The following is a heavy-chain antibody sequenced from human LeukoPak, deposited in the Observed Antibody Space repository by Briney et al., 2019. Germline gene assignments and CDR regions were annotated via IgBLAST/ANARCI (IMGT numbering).Heavy chain of an antibody. J-gene: IGHJ5*02. V-gene: IGHV4-34*01. Sequence: PSETLSLTCAVYGGSFSGYYWSWIRQPPGKGLEWIGEINHSGSTNYNPSLKSRVTISVDTSKNQFSLKLSSVTAADTAVYYCASGGYYDILTGPRKSLNWFDPWGQGTLVTVSS. CDR1: GGSFSGYY. CDR3: ASGGYYDILTGPRKSLNWFDP. D-gene: IGHD3-9*01. CDR2: INHSGST.